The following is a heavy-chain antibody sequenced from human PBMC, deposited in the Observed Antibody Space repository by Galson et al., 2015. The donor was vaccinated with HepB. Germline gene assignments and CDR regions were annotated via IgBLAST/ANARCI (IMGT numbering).Heavy chain of an antibody. V-gene: IGHV3-7*03. J-gene: IGHJ4*02. CDR2: IKQDESEK. D-gene: IGHD6-19*01. Sequence: SLRLSCAASGFTFSSYWMSWVRQAPGKGLEWVANIKQDESEKYYVDSVKGRFTISRDNAKNSLYLQMNSLRAEDTAVYYCARDGTWQWLATHLPLWFDYWGQGTLVTVSS. CDR3: ARDGTWQWLATHLPLWFDY. CDR1: GFTFSSYW.